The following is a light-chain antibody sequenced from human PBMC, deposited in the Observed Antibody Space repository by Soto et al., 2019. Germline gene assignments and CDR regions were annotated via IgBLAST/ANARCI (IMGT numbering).Light chain of an antibody. J-gene: IGKJ1*01. CDR3: QQYGRSTGT. V-gene: IGKV3-20*01. CDR2: GAS. Sequence: EIVLKQSPSPLSSSRGERATLSCRASQSVSSSYLAWYQQKPGEAPRLLIYGASSRATGIPDRFSGSGSGTDFTLTISSLEPEDFAVYYCQQYGRSTGTFGQGTNVEIK. CDR1: QSVSSSY.